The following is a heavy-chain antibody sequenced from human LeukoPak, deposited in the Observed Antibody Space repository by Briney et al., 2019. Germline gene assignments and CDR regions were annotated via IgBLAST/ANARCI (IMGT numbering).Heavy chain of an antibody. CDR2: MNPNSGNT. CDR1: GYTFTGYY. J-gene: IGHJ4*02. V-gene: IGHV1-8*02. D-gene: IGHD3-9*01. CDR3: ARDGYYDILTGTGF. Sequence: GASVKVSCKASGYTFTGYYMHWVRQAPGQGLEWMGWMNPNSGNTGYAQKFQGRVTMTRNTSISTAYMELSSLRSEDTAVYYCARDGYYDILTGTGFWGQGTLVTVSS.